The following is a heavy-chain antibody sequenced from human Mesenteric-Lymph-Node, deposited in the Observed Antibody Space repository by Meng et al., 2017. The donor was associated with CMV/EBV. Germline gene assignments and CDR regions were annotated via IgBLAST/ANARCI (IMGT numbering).Heavy chain of an antibody. J-gene: IGHJ6*02. D-gene: IGHD2-15*01. V-gene: IGHV4-4*02. Sequence: SETLSLTCAVSGDSISSRYWWSWVRQPPGKGLEWIGAIYYSGTTYYNPSLKSRVTISIDTSKNQFSLKLNSVTAADSAVYHCARDLGGWYGMDVWGQGTTVTVSS. CDR1: GDSISSRYW. CDR2: IYYSGTT. CDR3: ARDLGGWYGMDV.